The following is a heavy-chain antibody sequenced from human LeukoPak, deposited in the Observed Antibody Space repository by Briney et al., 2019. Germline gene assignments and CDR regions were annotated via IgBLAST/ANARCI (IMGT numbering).Heavy chain of an antibody. V-gene: IGHV3-74*01. J-gene: IGHJ5*02. CDR1: GFTFSSYW. CDR2: INSDGSST. CDR3: ARVGYSSGWYRA. D-gene: IGHD6-19*01. Sequence: PGGSLRLSXAASGFTFSSYWMHWVRQAPGKGLVWVSRINSDGSSTSYADSVKGRFTISRDNAKNTLYLQMNSLRAEDTAVYYCARVGYSSGWYRAWGQGTLVTVSS.